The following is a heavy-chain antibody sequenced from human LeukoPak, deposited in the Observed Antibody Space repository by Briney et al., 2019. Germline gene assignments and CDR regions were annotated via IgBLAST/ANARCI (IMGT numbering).Heavy chain of an antibody. J-gene: IGHJ4*02. CDR2: ICSGDST. CDR3: ARLDGGGYFDY. CDR1: GFTVSSKY. V-gene: IGHV3-53*01. D-gene: IGHD4-23*01. Sequence: PGGSLRLSCAASGFTVSSKYMSWVRQAPGKGLEWVSVICSGDSTYYADSVKGRFTISRDNSKNTLYLQMNSLRAEDTAVYYCARLDGGGYFDYWGQGTLVTVSS.